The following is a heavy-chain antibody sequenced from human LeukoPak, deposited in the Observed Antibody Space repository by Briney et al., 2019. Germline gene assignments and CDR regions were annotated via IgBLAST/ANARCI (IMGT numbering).Heavy chain of an antibody. CDR3: ARRLGHAFDI. Sequence: SETLSLTCAVSGYSISSGYYWGWIRQPPGKGLEWIGSIYHSGSTYYNPSLKSRVTISVDTSKNQFSLKLSSVTATDTAVYYCARRLGHAFDIWGQGTMVTVSS. CDR2: IYHSGST. V-gene: IGHV4-38-2*01. D-gene: IGHD3-9*01. CDR1: GYSISSGYY. J-gene: IGHJ3*02.